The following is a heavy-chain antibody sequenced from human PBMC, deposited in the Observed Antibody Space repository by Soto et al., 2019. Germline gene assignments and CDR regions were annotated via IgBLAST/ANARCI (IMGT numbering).Heavy chain of an antibody. D-gene: IGHD2-2*01. CDR1: GYTFTSYY. CDR2: INPSGGST. CDR3: ARDTIVVVPAAKNGLRYFDY. J-gene: IGHJ4*02. Sequence: ASVKVSCKASGYTFTSYYMHWVRQAPGQGLEWMGIINPSGGSTSYAQKFQGRVTMTSDTSTSTVYMELSSLRSEDTAVYYCARDTIVVVPAAKNGLRYFDYWGQGTLVTVSS. V-gene: IGHV1-46*01.